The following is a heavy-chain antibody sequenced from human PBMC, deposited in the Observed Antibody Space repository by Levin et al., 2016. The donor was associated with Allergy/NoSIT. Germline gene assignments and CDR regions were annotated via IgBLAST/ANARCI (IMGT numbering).Heavy chain of an antibody. V-gene: IGHV3-23*01. CDR1: GFTFNTYA. J-gene: IGHJ6*02. Sequence: GESLKISCAASGFTFNTYAINWVRQAPGKGLEWVSGIGGGDQIYYADFVKGRFIASRDDSKSMVYLQMNSLGAEDTAIYYCAKDHIRYNDHWDGMDVWGQGTTVTVSS. CDR3: AKDHIRYNDHWDGMDV. CDR2: IGGGDQI. D-gene: IGHD5-24*01.